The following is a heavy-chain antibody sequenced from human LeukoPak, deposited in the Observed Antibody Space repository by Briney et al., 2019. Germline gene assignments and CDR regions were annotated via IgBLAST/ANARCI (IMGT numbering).Heavy chain of an antibody. V-gene: IGHV3-33*06. CDR1: GFTFSSYG. CDR2: IWYDGSNK. CDR3: AKDGPPHTMVRGVIRYYFDY. J-gene: IGHJ4*02. D-gene: IGHD3-10*01. Sequence: GGSLRLSCAASGFTFSSYGMHWVRQAPGKGLEWVAVIWYDGSNKYYADSVNGRFTISRDNSKNTLYLQMNSLRAEDTAVYYCAKDGPPHTMVRGVIRYYFDYWGQGTLVIVSS.